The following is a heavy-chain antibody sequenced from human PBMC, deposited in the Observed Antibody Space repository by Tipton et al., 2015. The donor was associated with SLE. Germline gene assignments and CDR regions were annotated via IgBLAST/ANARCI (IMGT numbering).Heavy chain of an antibody. CDR2: INHSGYT. CDR1: GGSSSGYY. CDR3: ARQVGAKAFGI. Sequence: TLSLTCAVHGGSSSGYYWSWIRQAPGKGLEWIGEINHSGYTNYNPSLKSRITISVDTSKNQFSLTLTSVTAADTAVYYCARQVGAKAFGIWGQGTMVTVSS. V-gene: IGHV4-34*01. D-gene: IGHD1-26*01. J-gene: IGHJ3*02.